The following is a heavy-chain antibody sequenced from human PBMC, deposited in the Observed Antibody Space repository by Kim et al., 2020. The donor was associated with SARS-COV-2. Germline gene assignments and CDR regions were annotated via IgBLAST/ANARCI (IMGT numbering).Heavy chain of an antibody. CDR3: ARDPYSSSYNYYGMDV. Sequence: GGSLRLSCAASGFTFSSYEMNWVRQAPGKGLEWVSYISSSGSTIYYADSVKGRFTISRDNAKNSLYLQLTSLRAEDTAVYYCARDPYSSSYNYYGMDVWGRRTTVTVSS. CDR1: GFTFSSYE. D-gene: IGHD6-13*01. V-gene: IGHV3-48*03. CDR2: ISSSGSTI. J-gene: IGHJ6*02.